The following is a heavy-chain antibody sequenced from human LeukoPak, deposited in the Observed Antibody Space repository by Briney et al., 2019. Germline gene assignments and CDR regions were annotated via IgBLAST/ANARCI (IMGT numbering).Heavy chain of an antibody. CDR3: AGHARGSFLVY. J-gene: IGHJ4*02. V-gene: IGHV3-7*03. Sequence: GGSLRLSCAASRFTFSNYWMNWVRQAPGKGLEWVANINQDGFEKYYVDSVKGRFTTSRDNGRNSLFLQMNSLRAEDTATYYCAGHARGSFLVYWGQGILVTVST. CDR1: RFTFSNYW. CDR2: INQDGFEK. D-gene: IGHD6-6*01.